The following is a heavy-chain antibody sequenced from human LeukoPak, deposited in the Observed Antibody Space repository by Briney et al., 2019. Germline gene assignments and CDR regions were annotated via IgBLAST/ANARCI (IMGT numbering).Heavy chain of an antibody. CDR3: ARAAGDSSHFDY. D-gene: IGHD3-22*01. Sequence: PGGSLRLSCAASGFPFSNSAMNWVRQAPGKGLEWVSYISSSSNTVYYAESVEGRFTISRDNAKNSLYLQMNSLRADDTAVYYCARAAGDSSHFDYWGQGALVSVSS. CDR2: ISSSSNTV. V-gene: IGHV3-48*04. J-gene: IGHJ4*02. CDR1: GFPFSNSA.